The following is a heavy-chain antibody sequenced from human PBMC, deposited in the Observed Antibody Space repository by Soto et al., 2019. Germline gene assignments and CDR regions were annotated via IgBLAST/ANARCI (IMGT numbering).Heavy chain of an antibody. CDR2: IIPIFGTA. J-gene: IGHJ4*02. CDR1: GGTLSSYA. Sequence: ASVKVSFKASGGTLSSYAISWVRQAPGQGLEWMGGIIPIFGTANYAQKFQGRVTITADESTSTAYMELSSLRSEDTAVYYCARAFSPAAAGTDIDYWGQGTLVTV. D-gene: IGHD6-13*01. CDR3: ARAFSPAAAGTDIDY. V-gene: IGHV1-69*13.